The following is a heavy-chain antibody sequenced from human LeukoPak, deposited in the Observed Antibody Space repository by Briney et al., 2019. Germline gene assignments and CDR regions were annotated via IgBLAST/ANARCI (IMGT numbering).Heavy chain of an antibody. J-gene: IGHJ3*02. CDR3: VGEIVGDAFDI. CDR2: IYYSGST. D-gene: IGHD2/OR15-2a*01. CDR1: GGSISSSSYY. V-gene: IGHV4-39*01. Sequence: SETLSLTCTVSGGSISSSSYYWGWIRQPPGKGLEWIGGIYYSGSTYYNPSLKSRVTISVDTSKNQFSLKLSSVTAADTAVYYCVGEIVGDAFDIWGQGTMVTVSS.